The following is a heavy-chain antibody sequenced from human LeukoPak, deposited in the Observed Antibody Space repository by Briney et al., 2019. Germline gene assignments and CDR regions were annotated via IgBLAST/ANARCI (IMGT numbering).Heavy chain of an antibody. V-gene: IGHV4-61*02. Sequence: SETLSLTCTASGGSISSGSYYWSWIRQPAGKGLEWIGRIYTNGSTNYNPSLKSRVTISVDTSKNQFSLKLSSVTPEDTAVYYCAREGLLIAAAGDYYYYYMDVWGKGTTVTVSS. D-gene: IGHD6-13*01. CDR1: GGSISSGSYY. CDR2: IYTNGST. CDR3: AREGLLIAAAGDYYYYYMDV. J-gene: IGHJ6*03.